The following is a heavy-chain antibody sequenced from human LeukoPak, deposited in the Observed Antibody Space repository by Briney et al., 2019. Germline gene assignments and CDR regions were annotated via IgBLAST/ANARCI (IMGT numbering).Heavy chain of an antibody. CDR3: ARLSMVRGVIRRIDY. D-gene: IGHD3-10*01. V-gene: IGHV5-51*01. J-gene: IGHJ4*02. Sequence: GASLKISCKGSGYSFTGYWIGWVRQMPGKGLEWIVSIYPGDSDTRYSPSLQGQVTISADKSISTAYLQWSSLKASDTAMYYCARLSMVRGVIRRIDYWGQGTLVTVSS. CDR1: GYSFTGYW. CDR2: IYPGDSDT.